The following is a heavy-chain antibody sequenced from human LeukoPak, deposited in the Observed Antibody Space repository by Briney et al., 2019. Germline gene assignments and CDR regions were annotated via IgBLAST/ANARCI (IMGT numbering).Heavy chain of an antibody. V-gene: IGHV3-23*01. Sequence: GGSLRLSCAASRFTFSTYGMSWVRQAPGKGLEWVSSISGSGGSTNYADSVKGRFTISRDNAKNSLYLQMNSLRAEDTAMYYCARGRYSGTTYYFDYWGQGTLVTVSS. J-gene: IGHJ4*02. CDR3: ARGRYSGTTYYFDY. CDR2: ISGSGGST. CDR1: RFTFSTYG. D-gene: IGHD5-12*01.